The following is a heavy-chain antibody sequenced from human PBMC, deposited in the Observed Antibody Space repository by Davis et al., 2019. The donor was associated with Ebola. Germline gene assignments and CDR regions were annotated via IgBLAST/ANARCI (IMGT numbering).Heavy chain of an antibody. Sequence: PSETLSLTCAVYGGSFSGYYWSWIRQPPGKGLEWIGEINHSGSTNYNPSLKSRVTISVDTSKNQFSLKLSSVTAADTAVYYCARDGDDFWSGGPEGWDYWGQGTLVTVSS. CDR1: GGSFSGYY. D-gene: IGHD3-3*01. J-gene: IGHJ4*02. CDR3: ARDGDDFWSGGPEGWDY. V-gene: IGHV4-34*01. CDR2: INHSGST.